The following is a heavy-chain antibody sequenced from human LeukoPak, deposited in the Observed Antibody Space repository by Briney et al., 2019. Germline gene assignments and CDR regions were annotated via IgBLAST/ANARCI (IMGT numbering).Heavy chain of an antibody. V-gene: IGHV4-39*05. CDR2: IYYSGST. CDR1: GGSISSSSYY. D-gene: IGHD3-10*01. CDR3: AVGGYSFDY. J-gene: IGHJ4*02. Sequence: ASETPSLTCTVSGGSISSSSYYWGWIRQPPGKGLEWIGSIYYSGSTYYNPSLKSRVTISVDTSKNQFSLKLSSVTAADTAVYYCAVGGYSFDYWGQGTLVTVSS.